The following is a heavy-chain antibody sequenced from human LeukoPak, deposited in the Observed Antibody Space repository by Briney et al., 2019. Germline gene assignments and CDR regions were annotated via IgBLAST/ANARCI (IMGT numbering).Heavy chain of an antibody. CDR3: AKMKRYEIVGATTPAEYFQH. V-gene: IGHV3-48*01. D-gene: IGHD1-26*01. J-gene: IGHJ1*01. CDR2: ITNSGNSK. CDR1: EFTFSSYS. Sequence: PGGSLRLSCAASEFTFSSYSMNWVRQAPGKGLEWVSYITNSGNSKSYADSVKGRFTISRDNTKNSLYLQMNGLRAEDTAVYYCAKMKRYEIVGATTPAEYFQHWGQGTLVTVSS.